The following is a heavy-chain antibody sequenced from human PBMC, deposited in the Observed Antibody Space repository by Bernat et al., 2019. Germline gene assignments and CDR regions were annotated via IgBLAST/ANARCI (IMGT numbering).Heavy chain of an antibody. CDR1: GFTVSSNY. D-gene: IGHD2-2*01. Sequence: EVQLVESGGGLVQPGGSLRLSCAASGFTVSSNYMSWVRQAPGKGLEWVSVIYSGGSTYYADSVKGRFTISRDNSKNTLYLQMNSLRAEDTAVYYCARAPSGPDCSSTSCYEDYYYMDVWGKGTTVTVSS. J-gene: IGHJ6*03. V-gene: IGHV3-66*01. CDR2: IYSGGST. CDR3: ARAPSGPDCSSTSCYEDYYYMDV.